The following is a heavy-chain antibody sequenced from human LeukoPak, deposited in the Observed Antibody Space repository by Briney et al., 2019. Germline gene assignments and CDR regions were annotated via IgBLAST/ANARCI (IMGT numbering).Heavy chain of an antibody. CDR2: ISSSGSSI. V-gene: IGHV3-48*03. D-gene: IGHD2/OR15-2a*01. CDR3: AGVNSSSWYFDL. Sequence: GGSLRLSCAASGFTFSSYEMNWVRQAPGKGLEWVSYISSSGSSIYNADSVKGRFTISGDNAKNSLYLQMNSLRAEDTAVYYCAGVNSSSWYFDLWGRGTLVTVSS. CDR1: GFTFSSYE. J-gene: IGHJ2*01.